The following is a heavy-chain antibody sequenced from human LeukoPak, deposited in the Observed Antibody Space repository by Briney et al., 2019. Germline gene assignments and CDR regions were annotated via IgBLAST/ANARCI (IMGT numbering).Heavy chain of an antibody. CDR1: GFTFSSYR. CDR2: IKQDGSEK. CDR3: ARDLMGYYFDY. J-gene: IGHJ4*02. D-gene: IGHD2-8*01. V-gene: IGHV3-7*01. Sequence: GGSLRLSCAASGFTFSSYRMSWVRQAPGKGLEWVANIKQDGSEKYYVDSVKGRFTISRDNAKNSLYLQMNSLRAEDTAVYYCARDLMGYYFDYWGQGTLVTVSS.